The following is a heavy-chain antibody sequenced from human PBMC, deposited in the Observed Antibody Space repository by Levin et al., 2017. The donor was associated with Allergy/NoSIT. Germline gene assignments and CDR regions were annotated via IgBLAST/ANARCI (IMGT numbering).Heavy chain of an antibody. Sequence: LSLTCAASGFSFSNSAMSWVRQAPGKGLEWVSAISGNGYSTHYADSVKGRFTISRDNSKNTLYLQMNSLRAEDTAVYYCAKASPHFDYWGQGTLVTVSS. CDR2: ISGNGYST. CDR1: GFSFSNSA. CDR3: AKASPHFDY. V-gene: IGHV3-23*01. J-gene: IGHJ4*02.